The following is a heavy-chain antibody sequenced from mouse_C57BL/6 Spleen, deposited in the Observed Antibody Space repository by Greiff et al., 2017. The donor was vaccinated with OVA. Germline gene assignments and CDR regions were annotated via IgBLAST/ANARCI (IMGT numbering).Heavy chain of an antibody. CDR3: TRGIYYDYAMDY. J-gene: IGHJ4*01. CDR2: IDPETGGT. Sequence: VQLQQSGAELVRPGASVTLSCKASGYTFTDYEMHWVKQTPVHGLEWIGAIDPETGGTAYNQKFKGKAILTADKSSSTAYMELRSLTSEDSAVYYCTRGIYYDYAMDYWGQGTSVTVSS. CDR1: GYTFTDYE. V-gene: IGHV1-15*01. D-gene: IGHD2-4*01.